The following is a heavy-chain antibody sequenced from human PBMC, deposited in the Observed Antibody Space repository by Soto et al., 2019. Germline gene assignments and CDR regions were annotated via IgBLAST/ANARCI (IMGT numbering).Heavy chain of an antibody. Sequence: QVQLVQSGAEVKKPGASVKVSCKASGYTFTNYAFSWVRQAPGQGLEWMGWISAYHGNTNYPQKLQGRVTMTTDTPTSTAYMELRSLRSGDTAVYFCARDLAAAGPFDYWGQGTLVTVSS. V-gene: IGHV1-18*01. CDR2: ISAYHGNT. J-gene: IGHJ4*02. CDR1: GYTFTNYA. D-gene: IGHD6-13*01. CDR3: ARDLAAAGPFDY.